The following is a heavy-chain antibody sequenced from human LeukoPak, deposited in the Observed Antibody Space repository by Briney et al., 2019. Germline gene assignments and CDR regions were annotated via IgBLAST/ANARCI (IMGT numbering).Heavy chain of an antibody. V-gene: IGHV1-2*02. D-gene: IGHD3-9*01. J-gene: IGHJ6*03. CDR1: GYTFTGYY. Sequence: ASVKVSCKASGYTFTGYYMHWVRQAPGQGLEWMGWINPNSGGTNYAQKFQGRVTMTRDTSISTAYMELSRLRSDETAVYYCARVNYDILTGYYRDYYYYYMDVWGKGTTVTVSS. CDR2: INPNSGGT. CDR3: ARVNYDILTGYYRDYYYYYMDV.